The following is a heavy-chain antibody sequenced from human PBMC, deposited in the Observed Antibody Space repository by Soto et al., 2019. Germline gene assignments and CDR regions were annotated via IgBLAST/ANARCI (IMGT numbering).Heavy chain of an antibody. D-gene: IGHD6-6*01. CDR1: GGSISSYY. J-gene: IGHJ4*02. CDR2: IYYSGST. V-gene: IGHV4-59*08. CDR3: ARGIAARPVLFDY. Sequence: SETLPLTWTVAGGSISSYYWICIRQPPGKGLEWIGYIYYSGSTNYNPSLKSRVTISVATSKTQFSLKLSSVTAADTAVYYCARGIAARPVLFDYWGQGTLVTVSS.